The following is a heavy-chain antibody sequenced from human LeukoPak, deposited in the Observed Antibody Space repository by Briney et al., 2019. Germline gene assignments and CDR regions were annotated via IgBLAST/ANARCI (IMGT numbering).Heavy chain of an antibody. CDR1: GGTFSSYA. D-gene: IGHD6-13*01. J-gene: IGHJ6*02. Sequence: ASVKVSCKASGGTFSSYAISWVRQAPGQGLEWMGRIIPILGIANYAQKFQGRVTITADKSTSTAYMELSSLRSEDTAVYYYTRGAGAAEEYYYYYYGMDVWGQGTTVTVSS. CDR2: IIPILGIA. CDR3: TRGAGAAEEYYYYYYGMDV. V-gene: IGHV1-69*04.